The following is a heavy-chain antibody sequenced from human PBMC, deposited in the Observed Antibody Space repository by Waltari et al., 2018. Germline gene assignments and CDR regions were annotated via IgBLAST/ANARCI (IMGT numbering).Heavy chain of an antibody. D-gene: IGHD6-19*01. CDR2: ISAYNGNT. Sequence: QVQLVQSGAEVKKPGASVKVSCKASGYTFTSYGISWVRPAPGHGLEWMGWISAYNGNTNYAQKLQGRVTMTTDTSTSTAYMELRGLRSDDTAVYYCAKTRFAYSSGWYYYYGMDVWGQGTTVTVSS. CDR3: AKTRFAYSSGWYYYYGMDV. CDR1: GYTFTSYG. J-gene: IGHJ6*02. V-gene: IGHV1-18*01.